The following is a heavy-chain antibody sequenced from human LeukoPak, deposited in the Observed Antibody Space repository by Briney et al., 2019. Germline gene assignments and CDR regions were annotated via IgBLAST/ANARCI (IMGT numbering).Heavy chain of an antibody. CDR1: GGSVSSGSYY. Sequence: SETLSLTCTVSGGSVSSGSYYWSWIRQPPGKGLEWIGYIYYSGSTNYNPSLKGRVTISVDTSKNQFPLKLSSVTAADTAVYYCASVLTVRGNFYFDYWGQGTLVTVSS. CDR2: IYYSGST. D-gene: IGHD4-23*01. V-gene: IGHV4-61*01. J-gene: IGHJ4*02. CDR3: ASVLTVRGNFYFDY.